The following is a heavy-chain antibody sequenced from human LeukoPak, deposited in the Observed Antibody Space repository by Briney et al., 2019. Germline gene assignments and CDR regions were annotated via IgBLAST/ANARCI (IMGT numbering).Heavy chain of an antibody. CDR2: ISYDGSNK. J-gene: IGHJ5*02. Sequence: QSGGSLRLSCAASGFSVGNNRMSWVRQAPGKGLEWVAVISYDGSNKYYADSVKGRFTISRDNSKNTLYLQMNSLRAEDTAVYYCAREGYDFWSGYDTNWFDPWGQGTLVTVSS. CDR1: GFSVGNNR. V-gene: IGHV3-30*03. CDR3: AREGYDFWSGYDTNWFDP. D-gene: IGHD3-3*01.